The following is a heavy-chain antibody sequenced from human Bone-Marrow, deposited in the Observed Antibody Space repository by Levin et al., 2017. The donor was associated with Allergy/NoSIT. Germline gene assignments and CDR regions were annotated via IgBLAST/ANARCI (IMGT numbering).Heavy chain of an antibody. D-gene: IGHD6-19*01. CDR2: ISVYNGKT. J-gene: IGHJ4*02. CDR1: GYIFTSYG. Sequence: GESLKISCKASGYIFTSYGVSWVRQAPGQGLEWMGWISVYNGKTNYAQQVQGRVTMTTDTSTSTAYMELRSLRSDDTAVYYCARDPRTYNSGWYDYWGQGTLVTVSS. V-gene: IGHV1-18*01. CDR3: ARDPRTYNSGWYDY.